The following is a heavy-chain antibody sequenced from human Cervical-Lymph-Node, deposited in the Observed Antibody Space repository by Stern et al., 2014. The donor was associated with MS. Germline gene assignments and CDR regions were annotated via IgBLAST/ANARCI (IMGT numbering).Heavy chain of an antibody. Sequence: QVQLVQSGAEVKKPGASVKVSCKASDYTFTSYGISWVRQAPGQGLEWMGWISGYNGKIDYAQKFQGRVTMTIDISTTTAYMELRSLKSDDTAVYYCARDRWDRVFDYWGQETLVTVSS. J-gene: IGHJ4*02. D-gene: IGHD1-26*01. CDR1: DYTFTSYG. CDR3: ARDRWDRVFDY. CDR2: ISGYNGKI. V-gene: IGHV1-18*01.